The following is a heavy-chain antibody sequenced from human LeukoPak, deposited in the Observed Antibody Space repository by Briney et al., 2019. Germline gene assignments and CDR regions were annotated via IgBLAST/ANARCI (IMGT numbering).Heavy chain of an antibody. Sequence: PGGSVRLPCAASGFTHSLNYMIWVPGAPGKGLVWVTVIYRGGSTYYADSVRDRFTISRDNSKNTLYLQMNSLRAEDTAVYYCASAACSGSSCYSGYFDYWGQGTLVTVSS. V-gene: IGHV3-53*01. J-gene: IGHJ4*02. D-gene: IGHD2-15*01. CDR1: GFTHSLNY. CDR2: IYRGGST. CDR3: ASAACSGSSCYSGYFDY.